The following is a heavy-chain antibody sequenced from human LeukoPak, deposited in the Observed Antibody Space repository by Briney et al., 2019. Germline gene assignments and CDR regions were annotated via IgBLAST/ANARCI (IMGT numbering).Heavy chain of an antibody. Sequence: SETLSLTCSVSGYSINSGYYWGWIRQPPGKGLEWIGSIYHSGSTYYNPSLKSRVTISVDTSKNQFSLELSSVTAADTAVYYCARVLGVWFGEGRFDYWGQGTLVTVSS. CDR3: ARVLGVWFGEGRFDY. CDR2: IYHSGST. CDR1: GYSINSGYY. D-gene: IGHD3-10*01. J-gene: IGHJ4*02. V-gene: IGHV4-38-2*02.